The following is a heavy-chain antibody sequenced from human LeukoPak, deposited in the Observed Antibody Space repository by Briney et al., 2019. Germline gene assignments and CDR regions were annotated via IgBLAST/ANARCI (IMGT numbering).Heavy chain of an antibody. J-gene: IGHJ4*02. CDR3: ARGARGYSYGHFDY. D-gene: IGHD5-18*01. Sequence: SVKVSCKASGGTFSSYAISWVRQAPGQGLEWMGRIIPIFGTANYAQKFQGRVTITTDESTSTAYMELSSLRSEDTAVYYCARGARGYSYGHFDYWGQGTLVTVSS. CDR1: GGTFSSYA. CDR2: IIPIFGTA. V-gene: IGHV1-69*05.